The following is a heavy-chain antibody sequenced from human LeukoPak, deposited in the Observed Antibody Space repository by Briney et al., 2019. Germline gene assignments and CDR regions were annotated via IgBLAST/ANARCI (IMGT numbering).Heavy chain of an antibody. J-gene: IGHJ4*02. CDR3: ARDHDSSSCPYFDY. Sequence: GGSLRLSCAASGFTFSSYSMNWVRQAPGKVLEWVSYISSSSSPIYYADSVKGRFTISRDNAKKSLYLQMNSLRAEDTAVYYCARDHDSSSCPYFDYWGQGTLVTVSS. CDR1: GFTFSSYS. D-gene: IGHD6-13*01. V-gene: IGHV3-48*01. CDR2: ISSSSSPI.